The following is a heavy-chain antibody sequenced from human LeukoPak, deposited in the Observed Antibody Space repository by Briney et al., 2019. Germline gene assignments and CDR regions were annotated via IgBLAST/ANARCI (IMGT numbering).Heavy chain of an antibody. CDR3: ARPDDYGGKPAAFDI. J-gene: IGHJ3*02. D-gene: IGHD4-23*01. CDR2: IIPIFGTA. V-gene: IGHV1-69*01. Sequence: SVKVSCKASGGTFGSYAISWVRQAPGQGLEWMGGIIPIFGTANYAQKFQGRVTITADESTSTAYMELSSLRSEDTAMYYCARPDDYGGKPAAFDIWGQGTMVTVSS. CDR1: GGTFGSYA.